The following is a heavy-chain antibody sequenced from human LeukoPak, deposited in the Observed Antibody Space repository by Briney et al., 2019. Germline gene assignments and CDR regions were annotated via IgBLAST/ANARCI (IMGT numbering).Heavy chain of an antibody. CDR2: ISGSGGST. V-gene: IGHV3-23*01. J-gene: IGHJ4*02. D-gene: IGHD3-3*01. CDR3: AKEGTQEYYDFWSYYFDY. Sequence: GGSLRLSCAASGFTFSNYAMSWVRQTPGKGLEWVSAISGSGGSTYYADSVKGRFTISRDNSKNTLYLQMNSLRAEDTAVYYCAKEGTQEYYDFWSYYFDYWGQGTLVTVSS. CDR1: GFTFSNYA.